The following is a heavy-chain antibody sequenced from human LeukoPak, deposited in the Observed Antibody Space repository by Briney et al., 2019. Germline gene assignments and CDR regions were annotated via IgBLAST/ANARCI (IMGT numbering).Heavy chain of an antibody. Sequence: ASVKVSCKASGYTFTSYGISWVRPAPGQGLEWMGWISAYNGNTNYAQKLQGRVTMTTDTSTSTAYMELRSLRSDDTAVYYCARAPYYDSSGSNWFDPWGQGTLVTVSS. J-gene: IGHJ5*02. CDR1: GYTFTSYG. CDR3: ARAPYYDSSGSNWFDP. CDR2: ISAYNGNT. V-gene: IGHV1-18*01. D-gene: IGHD3-22*01.